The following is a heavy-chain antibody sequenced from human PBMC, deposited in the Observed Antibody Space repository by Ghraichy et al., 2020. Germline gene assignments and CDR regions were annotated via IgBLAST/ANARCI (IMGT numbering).Heavy chain of an antibody. D-gene: IGHD7-27*01. CDR1: GGSISSYY. CDR3: ARGTGDPISYYYYYMDV. J-gene: IGHJ6*03. Sequence: SETLSLTCTVSGGSISSYYWSWIRQPPGKGLEWIGYIYYSGSTNYNPSLKSRVTISVDASKNQFSLKLSSVTAADTAVYYCARGTGDPISYYYYYMDVWGKGTTVTVSS. V-gene: IGHV4-59*01. CDR2: IYYSGST.